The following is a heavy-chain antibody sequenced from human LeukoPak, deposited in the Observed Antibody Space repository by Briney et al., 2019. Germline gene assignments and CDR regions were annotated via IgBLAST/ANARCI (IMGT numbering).Heavy chain of an antibody. D-gene: IGHD2-15*01. J-gene: IGHJ6*02. CDR1: GGSFSGYY. Sequence: SETLSITCAVYGGSFSGYYWSWIRQPPGKGLEWIGEINHSGSTNYNPSLKSRVTISVDTSKNQLSLKLSSVTAADTAVYYCARVSHVVVAATGVYGMDVWGQGTTVTVSS. CDR2: INHSGST. CDR3: ARVSHVVVAATGVYGMDV. V-gene: IGHV4-34*01.